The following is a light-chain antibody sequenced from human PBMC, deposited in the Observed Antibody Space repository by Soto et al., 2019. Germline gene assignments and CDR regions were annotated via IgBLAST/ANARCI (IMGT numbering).Light chain of an antibody. CDR3: QQYDTYPRT. CDR2: DAS. Sequence: DIQMTQSPSTLSASVGDRVVITCRASQNINKWLAWYQQKPGKAPKFLIYDASTLETGVPSRFSGSRSGTEFTLTVSSLQPDDFATFYCQQYDTYPRTFGQGTKVDIK. CDR1: QNINKW. J-gene: IGKJ1*01. V-gene: IGKV1-5*01.